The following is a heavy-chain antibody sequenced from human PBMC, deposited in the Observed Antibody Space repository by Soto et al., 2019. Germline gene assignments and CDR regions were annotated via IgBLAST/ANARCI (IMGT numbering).Heavy chain of an antibody. D-gene: IGHD6-6*01. V-gene: IGHV5-51*01. CDR1: GYNFTNYL. CDR3: ASGAYSSSSDLHY. Sequence: GESLKISCKGSGYNFTNYLNGWVRQMPGKGLEWMGIIYPGDSDTRYTSSFQGQVTISADKSISTAYLQWRSLKASDTAMYYCASGAYSSSSDLHYWGQGTLVTVSS. CDR2: IYPGDSDT. J-gene: IGHJ4*02.